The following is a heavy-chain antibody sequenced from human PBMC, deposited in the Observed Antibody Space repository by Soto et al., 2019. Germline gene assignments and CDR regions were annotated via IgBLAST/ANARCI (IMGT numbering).Heavy chain of an antibody. CDR1: GYTLTELS. CDR2: FDPEDGET. CDR3: ATAKGSDVWGSYRLTYYFDY. Sequence: GASVKVSCKVSGYTLTELSVHWVRQAPGKGLEWMGGFDPEDGETIYAQKFQGRVTMTEDTSTDTAYMELSSLRSEDTAVYYCATAKGSDVWGSYRLTYYFDYWGQGTLVTVSS. J-gene: IGHJ4*02. V-gene: IGHV1-24*01. D-gene: IGHD3-16*02.